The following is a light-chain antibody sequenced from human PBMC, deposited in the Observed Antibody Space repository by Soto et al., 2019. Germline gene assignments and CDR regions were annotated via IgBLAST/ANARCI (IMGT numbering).Light chain of an antibody. Sequence: SYELTQPPSVSVSPGQTARITCSGDALPKQFAYWYQQKPGQAPVLLIYKDSERPSGIPGRFSGSRSGTTVTLTISGVQAEDEADYYCQSADSSGTYVFGTGTKVTVL. J-gene: IGLJ1*01. V-gene: IGLV3-25*03. CDR1: ALPKQF. CDR3: QSADSSGTYV. CDR2: KDS.